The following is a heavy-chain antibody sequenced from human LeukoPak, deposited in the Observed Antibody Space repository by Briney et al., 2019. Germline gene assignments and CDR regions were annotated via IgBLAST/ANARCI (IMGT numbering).Heavy chain of an antibody. Sequence: TSETLSLTCTVSGGSISSYYWSWIRQPPGKGLEWIGYIYYSGSTNYNPSLKSRVTISVDTSKNQFSLKLSSVTAADTAVYYCARGSYSSSWYYFDYWGQGTLVTVSS. CDR2: IYYSGST. V-gene: IGHV4-59*01. CDR1: GGSISSYY. D-gene: IGHD6-13*01. J-gene: IGHJ4*02. CDR3: ARGSYSSSWYYFDY.